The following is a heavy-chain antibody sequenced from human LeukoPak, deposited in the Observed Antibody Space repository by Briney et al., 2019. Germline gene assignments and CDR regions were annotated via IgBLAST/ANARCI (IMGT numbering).Heavy chain of an antibody. CDR3: AKYGLSTWFYLDC. CDR1: GFTFSGSA. CDR2: IRSKANSYAT. Sequence: GGSLRLSCAASGFTFSGSAIHWVRQASGRGLEWVGRIRSKANSYATAYAASVKGRFTVSRDDSKNTAYLQMNSLRAEDTAVYYCAKYGLSTWFYLDCWGQGTLVTVSS. J-gene: IGHJ4*02. D-gene: IGHD6-13*01. V-gene: IGHV3-73*01.